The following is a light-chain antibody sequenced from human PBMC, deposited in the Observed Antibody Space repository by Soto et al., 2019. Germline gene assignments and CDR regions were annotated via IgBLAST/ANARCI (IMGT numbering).Light chain of an antibody. CDR1: QSVRTY. Sequence: EIVLTQSPGTLYLSPGARATLSCRASQSVRTYLAWYQQKPGQAPRLLIYGASTRATGIPDRFSGSGSGTDFTLSISRLEPEDFAVYYCQQYDRSSWTFGQGTRVEIK. CDR2: GAS. V-gene: IGKV3-20*01. J-gene: IGKJ1*01. CDR3: QQYDRSSWT.